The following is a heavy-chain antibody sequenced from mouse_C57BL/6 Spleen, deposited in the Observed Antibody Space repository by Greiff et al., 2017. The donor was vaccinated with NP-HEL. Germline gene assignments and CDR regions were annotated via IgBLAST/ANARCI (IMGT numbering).Heavy chain of an antibody. CDR2: IDPEDGET. V-gene: IGHV14-2*01. Sequence: EVKVVESGAELVKPGASVKLSCTASGFNIKDYYMHWVKQRTEQGLEWIGRIDPEDGETKYAPKFQGTATITADTSSNTAYLQLSSLTSEDTAVYYCARPITTVDWYFDVWGTGTTVTVSS. J-gene: IGHJ1*03. CDR3: ARPITTVDWYFDV. CDR1: GFNIKDYY. D-gene: IGHD1-1*01.